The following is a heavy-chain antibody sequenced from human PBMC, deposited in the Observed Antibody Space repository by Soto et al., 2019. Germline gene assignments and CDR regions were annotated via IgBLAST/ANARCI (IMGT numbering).Heavy chain of an antibody. J-gene: IGHJ6*02. CDR1: GFTFSSFG. D-gene: IGHD3-3*01. V-gene: IGHV3-33*01. CDR3: ARDASYYSLWSGYYPSRNGMDV. Sequence: QVQVVESGGGVVQPGRSLRLSCAASGFTFSSFGMHWVRQAPGKGLEWVSLIWYDGSKKSYGDSVKGRFTISRDNSMNTVYVKMNSLRADDTAVYYCARDASYYSLWSGYYPSRNGMDVWGQGTTVTVSS. CDR2: IWYDGSKK.